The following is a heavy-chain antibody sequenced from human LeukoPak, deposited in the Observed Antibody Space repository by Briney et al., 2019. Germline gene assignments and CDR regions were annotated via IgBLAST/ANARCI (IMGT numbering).Heavy chain of an antibody. J-gene: IGHJ5*02. CDR2: IYYSGST. V-gene: IGHV4-59*11. CDR3: ARGVAYYDFWSTWFDP. CDR1: GGSISSHY. D-gene: IGHD3-3*01. Sequence: SETLSLTCTVSGGSISSHYWSWIRQPPGKGLEWIGYIYYSGSTNYNPSLKSRVTISVDTSKNQFSLKLSSVTAADTAVYYCARGVAYYDFWSTWFDPWGQGTLVTVSS.